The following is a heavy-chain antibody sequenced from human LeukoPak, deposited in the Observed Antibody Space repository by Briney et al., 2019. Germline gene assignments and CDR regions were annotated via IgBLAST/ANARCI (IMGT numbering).Heavy chain of an antibody. CDR2: IYYSGST. D-gene: IGHD4-11*01. CDR1: GGSVSSSSYY. Sequence: SETPSLTCTVSGGSVSSSSYYWGWIRQPPGKGLEWIGSIYYSGSTYYNPSLKSRVTISVDTSKNQFSLKLSSVTAADTAVYYCARNLQNFFDYWGQGTLVTVSS. CDR3: ARNLQNFFDY. J-gene: IGHJ4*02. V-gene: IGHV4-39*07.